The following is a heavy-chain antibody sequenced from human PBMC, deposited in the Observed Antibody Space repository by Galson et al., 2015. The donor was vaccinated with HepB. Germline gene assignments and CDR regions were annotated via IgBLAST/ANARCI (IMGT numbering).Heavy chain of an antibody. CDR1: GYTFTSYY. V-gene: IGHV1-46*03. CDR2: INPSGGST. J-gene: IGHJ6*03. D-gene: IGHD6-25*01. CDR3: ARSSASSGYYYYYYMDV. Sequence: SVKVSCKASGYTFTSYYMHWVRQAPGQGLEWMGIINPSGGSTSYAQKFQGRVTMTRDTSTSTVYMELSSLRSEDTAVYYCARSSASSGYYYYYYMDVWGKGTTVTVSS.